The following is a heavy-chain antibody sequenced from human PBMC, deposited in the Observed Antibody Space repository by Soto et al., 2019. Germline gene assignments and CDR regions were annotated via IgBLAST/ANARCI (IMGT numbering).Heavy chain of an antibody. Sequence: ASVKVSCKASGYTFTSYAMHWVRQAPGQRLEWMGWINAGNGNTKYSQKFQGRVTITRDTSASTAYMELSSLRSEDTAVYYCARDRNIYCSSTSCYDVWFDPWGQGTLVTVSS. CDR1: GYTFTSYA. J-gene: IGHJ5*02. CDR2: INAGNGNT. CDR3: ARDRNIYCSSTSCYDVWFDP. D-gene: IGHD2-2*01. V-gene: IGHV1-3*01.